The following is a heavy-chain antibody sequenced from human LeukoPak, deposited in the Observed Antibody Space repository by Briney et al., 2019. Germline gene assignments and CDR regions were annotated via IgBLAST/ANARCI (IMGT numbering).Heavy chain of an antibody. CDR1: GFTFSNYG. CDR3: VYYRGSPWHYMDV. J-gene: IGHJ6*03. V-gene: IGHV3-33*01. D-gene: IGHD1-26*01. CDR2: IWYDGSNK. Sequence: GGSLRLSCAASGFTFSNYGMHWVRQAPGKGLEWVALIWYDGSNKYYADFVKGRFTISRDNSKNTLYLQMNSLRAEDTAMYRCVYYRGSPWHYMDVWGKGTTVTVS.